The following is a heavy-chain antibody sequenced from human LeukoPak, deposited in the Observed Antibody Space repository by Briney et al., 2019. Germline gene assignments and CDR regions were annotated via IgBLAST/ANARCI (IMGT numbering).Heavy chain of an antibody. D-gene: IGHD2-2*01. Sequence: SVKVSCKASGGTFSSYAISWVRQAPGQGLEWMGGMIPICGTANYAQKFQGRVTITADESTSTAYMELSSLRSEDTAVYYCADAGGYCSSTSCFGREVEAFDIWGQGTMVTVSS. CDR3: ADAGGYCSSTSCFGREVEAFDI. CDR2: MIPICGTA. CDR1: GGTFSSYA. J-gene: IGHJ3*02. V-gene: IGHV1-69*01.